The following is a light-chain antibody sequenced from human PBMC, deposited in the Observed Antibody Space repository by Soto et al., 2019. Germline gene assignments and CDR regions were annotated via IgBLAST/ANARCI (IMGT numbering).Light chain of an antibody. V-gene: IGKV3-20*01. Sequence: EIVLTQSPGTLSLSPGERATLSCRASQIVAKNFLAWYQQEPGQAPRLLIYGPSTRASGIPDRFSGRGSGTDFTLTVSRLEPEDSAVYYCHQYADYPQTFGQGTKVEIK. CDR2: GPS. J-gene: IGKJ1*01. CDR1: QIVAKNF. CDR3: HQYADYPQT.